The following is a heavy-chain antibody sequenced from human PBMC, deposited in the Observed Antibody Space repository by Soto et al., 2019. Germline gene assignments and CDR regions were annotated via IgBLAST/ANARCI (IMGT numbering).Heavy chain of an antibody. CDR2: IYYSGST. CDR3: ARTIAAAGTYYGMDV. D-gene: IGHD6-13*01. Sequence: QVQLQESGPGLVKPSETLSLTCTVSGGSISSYYWSWIRQPPGKGLEWIGYIYYSGSTNYNPSLTSRVTIAVDTSKNQVSLKLSSVTAADTAVYYCARTIAAAGTYYGMDVWGQGTTVTVSS. V-gene: IGHV4-59*08. CDR1: GGSISSYY. J-gene: IGHJ6*02.